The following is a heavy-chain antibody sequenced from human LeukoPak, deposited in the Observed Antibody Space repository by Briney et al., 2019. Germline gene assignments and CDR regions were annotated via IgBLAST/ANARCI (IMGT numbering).Heavy chain of an antibody. D-gene: IGHD3-22*01. CDR3: ARGGYYDSSGYYKYYFDY. J-gene: IGHJ4*02. CDR2: IYPGDSDT. V-gene: IGHV5-51*01. CDR1: GYSFTTYW. Sequence: GESLKISCKGSGYSFTTYWIGWVRQMPGKGLEWMGIIYPGDSDTRYSPSFQGQVTISADKSISTAYLQWSSLKASDTAMYYCARGGYYDSSGYYKYYFDYWGQGTLVTVSS.